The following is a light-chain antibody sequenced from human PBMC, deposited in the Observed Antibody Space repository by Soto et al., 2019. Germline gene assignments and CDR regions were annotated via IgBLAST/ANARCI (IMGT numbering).Light chain of an antibody. CDR2: DGS. Sequence: QSALTQPASVSGSPGQSITISCTGTSSDVGGYNYVSWYQQHPGKAPKLMIYDGSNRPSGVSNRFSGSKSGNTASLTISGLLAEDEADYYCSSYTSSSTLLYVFGTGTKLTVL. CDR1: SSDVGGYNY. CDR3: SSYTSSSTLLYV. V-gene: IGLV2-14*01. J-gene: IGLJ1*01.